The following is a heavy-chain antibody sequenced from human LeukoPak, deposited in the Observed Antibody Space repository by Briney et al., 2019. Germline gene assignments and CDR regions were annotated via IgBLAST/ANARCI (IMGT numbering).Heavy chain of an antibody. D-gene: IGHD1-26*01. V-gene: IGHV4-38-2*01. CDR2: IYQSGST. Sequence: SETLSLTCGVSGYSISSGYYWGWIRQPPGKELEWIGSIYQSGSTYYNPSLKSRVTILADRSKNQFSLKLSSVTASDTAVYYCARHGRAMDVWGKETTVTVSS. CDR3: ARHGRAMDV. CDR1: GYSISSGYY. J-gene: IGHJ6*03.